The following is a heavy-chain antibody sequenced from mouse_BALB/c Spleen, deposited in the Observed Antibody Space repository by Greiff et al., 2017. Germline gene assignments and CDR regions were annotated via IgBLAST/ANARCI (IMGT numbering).Heavy chain of an antibody. V-gene: IGHV3-6*02. Sequence: EVKLMESGPGLVKPSQSLSLTCSVTGYSITSGYYWNWIRQFPGNKLEWMGYISYDGSNNYNPSLKNRISITRDTSKNQFFLKLNSVTTEDTATYYCARYYGSSYFDYWGQGTTLTVSS. CDR3: ARYYGSSYFDY. CDR1: GYSITSGYY. CDR2: ISYDGSN. J-gene: IGHJ2*01. D-gene: IGHD1-1*01.